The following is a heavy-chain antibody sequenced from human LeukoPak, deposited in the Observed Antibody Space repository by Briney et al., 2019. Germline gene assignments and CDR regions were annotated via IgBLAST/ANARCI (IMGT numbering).Heavy chain of an antibody. J-gene: IGHJ4*02. CDR2: ISYDGSNK. CDR1: GFTFSSYA. CDR3: VYSSSWYFDY. Sequence: GGSLRLSCAASGFTFSSYAMHWVRQAPGKGLEWVAVISYDGSNKYYADSVKGRFTISRDNSKNTLYLQMNSLRAEDTAVYYCVYSSSWYFDYWGQGTLVTVSS. D-gene: IGHD6-13*01. V-gene: IGHV3-30-3*01.